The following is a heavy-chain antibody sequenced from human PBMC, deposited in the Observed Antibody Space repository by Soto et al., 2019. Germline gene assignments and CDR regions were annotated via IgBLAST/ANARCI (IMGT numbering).Heavy chain of an antibody. J-gene: IGHJ6*02. Sequence: PSETLSLTCTVSGASISSSNYYWGWIRHPPGRGLEWIGTMYYSGRTYYNPSLKSRVTTSVDTSKNQFSLKLSAVTATDTAVYYCARHGNTVTTGYYYGMDVWGQGTTMTV. V-gene: IGHV4-39*01. D-gene: IGHD4-17*01. CDR3: ARHGNTVTTGYYYGMDV. CDR2: MYYSGRT. CDR1: GASISSSNYY.